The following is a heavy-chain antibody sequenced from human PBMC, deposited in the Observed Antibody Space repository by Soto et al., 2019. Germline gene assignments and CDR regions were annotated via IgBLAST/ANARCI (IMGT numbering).Heavy chain of an antibody. CDR2: VTHSGNS. CDR3: ARGRDFRIWSRNSNWFDP. Sequence: QVQLQQWGAGLLKTSETLSLTCVVSGGSFSGYFWTWIRQSPGKGLEWIGEVTHSGNSNYNPSLKSRVTLSVDMSRTQFSLRLTSVTAADTAVYYCARGRDFRIWSRNSNWFDPWGQGTLVTVSS. D-gene: IGHD3-3*01. V-gene: IGHV4-34*02. J-gene: IGHJ5*02. CDR1: GGSFSGYF.